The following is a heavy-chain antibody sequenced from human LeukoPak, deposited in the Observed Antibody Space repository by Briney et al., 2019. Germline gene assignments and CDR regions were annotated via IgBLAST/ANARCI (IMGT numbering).Heavy chain of an antibody. CDR1: GYTFTGYY. CDR2: INPNSGGA. V-gene: IGHV1-2*02. D-gene: IGHD3-10*01. J-gene: IGHJ5*02. Sequence: ASVKVSCKASGYTFTGYYMHWVRQAPGQGPEWLGWINPNSGGAHFAQNSQGRVTLTRDTSISTAYMELSRLRSDDTAVYYCARDITDNSGSGSYPHWFDPWGQGTLVTVSS. CDR3: ARDITDNSGSGSYPHWFDP.